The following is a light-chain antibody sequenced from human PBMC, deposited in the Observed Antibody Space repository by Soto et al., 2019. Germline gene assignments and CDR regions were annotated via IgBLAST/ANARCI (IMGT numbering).Light chain of an antibody. CDR1: QSISSN. V-gene: IGKV1-5*03. Sequence: DIQMTQSPSSLSASVGDRVTITCRASQSISSNLNWYQQKPGKAPKLLIYKASTLKSGVPSRFSGSGSGTEFTLTISSLQPDDFATYYCQQYNSYSRTFGQGTKVDIK. CDR2: KAS. J-gene: IGKJ1*01. CDR3: QQYNSYSRT.